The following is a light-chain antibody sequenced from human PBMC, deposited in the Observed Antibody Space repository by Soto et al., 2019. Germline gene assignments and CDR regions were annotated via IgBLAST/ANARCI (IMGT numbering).Light chain of an antibody. Sequence: DIQMTQSPSSLSASVGDRVTITCRASEGISSYLNWYQLQPGTAHKLLIYAASNLKSGVPPRFSGSGSGKDFTLTIADLQPDDFATYYCHQSFSSPRTFGQGTKVE. CDR1: EGISSY. V-gene: IGKV1-39*01. CDR3: HQSFSSPRT. J-gene: IGKJ1*01. CDR2: AAS.